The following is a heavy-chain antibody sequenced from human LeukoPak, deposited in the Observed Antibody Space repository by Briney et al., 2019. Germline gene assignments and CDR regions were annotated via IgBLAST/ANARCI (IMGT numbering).Heavy chain of an antibody. V-gene: IGHV1-18*01. CDR1: GYTFTSYG. Sequence: GASVEVSCKASGYTFTSYGISWVRQAPGQGLEWMGWISAYDGNTNYAQKLQGRVTMTTDTSTSTAYMELRSLRSDDTAVYYCARGGIAVADGNWFDPWGQGTLVTVSS. CDR3: ARGGIAVADGNWFDP. CDR2: ISAYDGNT. D-gene: IGHD6-19*01. J-gene: IGHJ5*02.